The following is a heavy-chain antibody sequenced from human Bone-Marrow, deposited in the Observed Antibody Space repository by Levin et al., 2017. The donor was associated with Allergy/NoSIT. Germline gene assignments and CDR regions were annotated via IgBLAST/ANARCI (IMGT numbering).Heavy chain of an antibody. J-gene: IGHJ4*02. CDR2: ISGSGGST. CDR3: GGYSYGGTADY. V-gene: IGHV3-23*01. Sequence: GESLKISCAASGFTFSSYAMSWVRQAPGKGLEWVSAISGSGGSTYYADYVKGRFTISRDNSKNTLYLQMNSLRAEETAVYYCGGYSYGGTADYWGQGTLVTVSS. CDR1: GFTFSSYA. D-gene: IGHD5-18*01.